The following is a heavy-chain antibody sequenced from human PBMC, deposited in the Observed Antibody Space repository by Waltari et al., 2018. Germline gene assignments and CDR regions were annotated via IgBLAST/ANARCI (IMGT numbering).Heavy chain of an antibody. V-gene: IGHV4-30-4*08. CDR1: GGSISSGDYY. D-gene: IGHD3-10*01. Sequence: QVQLQESGPGLVKPSQTLSLTCTVSGGSISSGDYYWSWIRQPPGKGLEWIGYIYYSGSTYYNPSLKSRVTISVDTSKNQFSLKLSSVTAADTAVYYCATNTLWFRELLNPHTDAFDIWGQGTMVTVSS. CDR3: ATNTLWFRELLNPHTDAFDI. CDR2: IYYSGST. J-gene: IGHJ3*02.